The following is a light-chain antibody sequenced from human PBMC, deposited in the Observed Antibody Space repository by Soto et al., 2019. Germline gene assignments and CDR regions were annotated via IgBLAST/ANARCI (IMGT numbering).Light chain of an antibody. J-gene: IGLJ2*01. CDR3: AAWDDSLNGVV. Sequence: QSVLTQPPSASGTPGQRVTISCSGSSSNIRSNTVNWYQQLPGTAPQLLIYSNNQRPSGVPDRFSGSKSGTSASLAISGLQSEDEADYYCAAWDDSLNGVVFGGGTKLTVL. CDR2: SNN. V-gene: IGLV1-44*01. CDR1: SSNIRSNT.